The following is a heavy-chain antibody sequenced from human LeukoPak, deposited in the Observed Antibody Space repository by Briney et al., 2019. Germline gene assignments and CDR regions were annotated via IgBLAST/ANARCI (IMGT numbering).Heavy chain of an antibody. CDR1: GGSISSSSYY. CDR2: IYYSGST. D-gene: IGHD3-3*01. V-gene: IGHV4-39*01. Sequence: PSEILSLTCTVSGGSISSSSYYWGWIRQPPGKGLEWIGSIYYSGSTYYNPSLKSRVTISVDTSKNQFSLKLSSVTAADTAVYYCARRPYDFWSGYYLDYWGQGTLVTVSS. CDR3: ARRPYDFWSGYYLDY. J-gene: IGHJ4*02.